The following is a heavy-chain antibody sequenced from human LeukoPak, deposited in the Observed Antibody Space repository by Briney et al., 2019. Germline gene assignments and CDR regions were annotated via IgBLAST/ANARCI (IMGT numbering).Heavy chain of an antibody. CDR2: IYPGDSDT. D-gene: IGHD3-22*01. CDR1: GYSFTSYW. CDR3: ARLVEVGGPLDY. J-gene: IGHJ4*02. Sequence: GESLKISCKGSGYSFTSYWIGWVRQMPGKGLEWMGIIYPGDSDTRYSPSFQGQVTISADKSSSTAYLQWTRLKASDAAMYYCARLVEVGGPLDYWGQETPVIVSS. V-gene: IGHV5-51*01.